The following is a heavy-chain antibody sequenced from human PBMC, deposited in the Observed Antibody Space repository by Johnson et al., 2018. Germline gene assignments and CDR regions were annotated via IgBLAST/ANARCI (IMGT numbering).Heavy chain of an antibody. V-gene: IGHV1-69*09. CDR1: GGTFSSYT. J-gene: IGHJ3*02. Sequence: QVQLVESGAEVKKXGSSVKVSCKASGGTFSSYTISWVRQAPGQGLEWMGRIIPILDIANYAQKFQGRVTITADKSKSTDYMELSSLRSEDTAVYYCAKEKIIRYYYDSSGPDAFDIWGQGTMVTVSS. D-gene: IGHD3-22*01. CDR2: IIPILDIA. CDR3: AKEKIIRYYYDSSGPDAFDI.